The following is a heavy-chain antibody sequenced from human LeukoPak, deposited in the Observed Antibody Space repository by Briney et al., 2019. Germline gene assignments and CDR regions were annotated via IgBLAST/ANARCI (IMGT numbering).Heavy chain of an antibody. CDR1: GYTFTSYD. CDR2: MSPNSGNT. CDR3: ARRVGATVNWFDP. J-gene: IGHJ5*02. V-gene: IGHV1-8*01. D-gene: IGHD1-26*01. Sequence: ASVKVSCKASGYTFTSYDINWVRQATGQGIEWMGWMSPNSGNTGYAQKFQGRVTMTRNTSISTAYMELSSLRSEDTAVYYCARRVGATVNWFDPWGQGTLVTVSS.